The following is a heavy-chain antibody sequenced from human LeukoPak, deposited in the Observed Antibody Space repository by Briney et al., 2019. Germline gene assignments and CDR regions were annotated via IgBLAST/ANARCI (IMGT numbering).Heavy chain of an antibody. Sequence: GGSLRLSCAASGFTFSNYWMSWVRQAPGKGLEGVANINQSGSEEYYVDSVEGRFTISRDNAKNSLYLQLDGLRAEDTAVYFCAIASGGRGGLDYWGQGTLVTVSS. CDR3: AIASGGRGGLDY. D-gene: IGHD2-21*01. J-gene: IGHJ4*02. V-gene: IGHV3-7*03. CDR2: INQSGSEE. CDR1: GFTFSNYW.